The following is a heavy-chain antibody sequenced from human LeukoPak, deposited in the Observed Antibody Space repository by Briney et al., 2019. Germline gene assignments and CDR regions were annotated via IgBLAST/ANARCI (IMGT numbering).Heavy chain of an antibody. V-gene: IGHV3-9*03. J-gene: IGHJ3*02. CDR2: ISWNSGSI. Sequence: GGSLRLSCAASGFTFDDYAMHWVRQAPGKGLERVSGISWNSGSIGYADSVKGRFTISRDNAKNSLYLQMNSLRAEDMALYYCAKDLYSGSYWSAFDIWGQGTMVTVSS. CDR1: GFTFDDYA. D-gene: IGHD1-26*01. CDR3: AKDLYSGSYWSAFDI.